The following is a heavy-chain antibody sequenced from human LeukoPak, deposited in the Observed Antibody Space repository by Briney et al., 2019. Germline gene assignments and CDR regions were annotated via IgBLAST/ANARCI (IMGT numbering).Heavy chain of an antibody. CDR1: GFTFSSYE. CDR3: ARVSYYDSSYFDY. V-gene: IGHV3-48*03. CDR2: ISSSGSTI. J-gene: IGHJ4*02. Sequence: PGGPLRLSCAASGFTFSSYEMNWVRQAPGKGLEWVSYISSSGSTIYYADSVKGRFTISRDNAKNSLYLQMNSLRAEDTAVYYCARVSYYDSSYFDYWGQGTLVTVSS. D-gene: IGHD3-22*01.